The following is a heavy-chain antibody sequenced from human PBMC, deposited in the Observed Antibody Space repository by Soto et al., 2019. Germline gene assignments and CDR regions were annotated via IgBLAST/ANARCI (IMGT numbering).Heavy chain of an antibody. Sequence: QVQLVESGGGVVQPGRSLRLSCAASGFTFSSYAMHWVRQAPGKGLEWVAVISYDGSNKYYADSVKGRFTISRDNSKNTLYLQMNSLRAEDTAVYYCARDGEMATIIGWFDPWGQGTLVTVSS. J-gene: IGHJ5*02. CDR3: ARDGEMATIIGWFDP. V-gene: IGHV3-30-3*01. D-gene: IGHD5-12*01. CDR1: GFTFSSYA. CDR2: ISYDGSNK.